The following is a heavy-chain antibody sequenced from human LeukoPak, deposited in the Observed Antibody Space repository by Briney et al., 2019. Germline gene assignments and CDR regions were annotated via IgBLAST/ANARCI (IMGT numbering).Heavy chain of an antibody. CDR1: GGSISSSSYY. Sequence: SETLSLTCTVSGGSISSSSYYWGWIRQPPGKGLEWIGSVYYSGSTYYNPSLKSRVTISVDTSKNQFSLKLSSVTAADTAVYYCARLAYSSSKGYFDYWGQGTLVTVSS. D-gene: IGHD6-6*01. CDR3: ARLAYSSSKGYFDY. CDR2: VYYSGST. J-gene: IGHJ4*02. V-gene: IGHV4-39*01.